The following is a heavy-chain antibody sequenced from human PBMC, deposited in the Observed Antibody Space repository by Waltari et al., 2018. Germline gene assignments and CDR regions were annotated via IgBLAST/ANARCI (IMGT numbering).Heavy chain of an antibody. Sequence: QVQLQESGPGLVEPSQTLSLTCTVFVGSISSGDYYLGWIRQPPGKGLEWIGFIYHSGNTHYNPSLKIRITMSVDTSKNQFSLNLNSVNAADTALYYCARGTHGFDPWGQGTLVTVSS. CDR2: IYHSGNT. J-gene: IGHJ5*02. CDR1: VGSISSGDYY. V-gene: IGHV4-30-4*08. CDR3: ARGTHGFDP.